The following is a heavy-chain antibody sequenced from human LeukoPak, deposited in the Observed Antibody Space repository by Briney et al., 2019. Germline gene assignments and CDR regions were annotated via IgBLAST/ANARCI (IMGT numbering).Heavy chain of an antibody. J-gene: IGHJ4*02. CDR2: INHSGTT. Sequence: SETLSLTCAVYGGSFSGYYWSWIRQPPGKGLEWVGEINHSGTTNYSPSLKSRVTILVDTSKNQFSLKLTSVTAADTAMYCCARRSSRYYGSRAYRKYYFDYWGQGTPVTVSS. CDR1: GGSFSGYY. CDR3: ARRSSRYYGSRAYRKYYFDY. D-gene: IGHD3-10*01. V-gene: IGHV4-34*01.